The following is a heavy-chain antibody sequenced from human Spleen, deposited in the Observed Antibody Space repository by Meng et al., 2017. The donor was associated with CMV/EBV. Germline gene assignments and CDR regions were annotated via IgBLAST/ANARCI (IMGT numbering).Heavy chain of an antibody. CDR2: IYYSGST. V-gene: IGHV4-59*01. J-gene: IGHJ5*02. CDR1: GGSTSSYY. Sequence: SETLSLTCTVSGGSTSSYYWSWIRQPPGKGLEWIGYIYYSGSTNYNPSLKSRVTISVDTAKNQFSLKLSSVTAADTAVYYCARDAGWWFDPWGQGTLVTVSS. CDR3: ARDAGWWFDP. D-gene: IGHD1-1*01.